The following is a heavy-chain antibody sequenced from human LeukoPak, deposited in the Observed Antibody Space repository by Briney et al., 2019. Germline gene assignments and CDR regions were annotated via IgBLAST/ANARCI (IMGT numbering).Heavy chain of an antibody. Sequence: QTGGSLRLSCAASGFTFSSYSMNWVRQAPGMGLEWVSSISTSSIYIYYADSVKGRFTISRDNAKNSLYLQMNSLRAEDTAVYYCARAVTMVRGVTYYFDYWGQGTLVTVSS. J-gene: IGHJ4*02. CDR2: ISTSSIYI. CDR3: ARAVTMVRGVTYYFDY. V-gene: IGHV3-21*01. CDR1: GFTFSSYS. D-gene: IGHD3-10*01.